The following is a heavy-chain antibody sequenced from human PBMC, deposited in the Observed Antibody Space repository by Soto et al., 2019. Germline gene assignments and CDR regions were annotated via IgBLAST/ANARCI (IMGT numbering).Heavy chain of an antibody. CDR1: GGSVSSGSYY. Sequence: PSETLSLTCTVSGGSVSSGSYYWSWIRQPPGKGLEWIGYIYYSGSTNYNPSLKSRVTISVDTSKNQFSLKLSSVTAADTAVYYCARSIRPTYFDLWGRGTLVTVSS. V-gene: IGHV4-61*01. CDR2: IYYSGST. J-gene: IGHJ2*01. CDR3: ARSIRPTYFDL. D-gene: IGHD3-9*01.